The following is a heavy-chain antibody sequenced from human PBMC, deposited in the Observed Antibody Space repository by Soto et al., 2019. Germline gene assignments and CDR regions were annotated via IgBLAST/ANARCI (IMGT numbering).Heavy chain of an antibody. V-gene: IGHV3-30*18. CDR3: AKGGEVGGVLGDH. J-gene: IGHJ4*02. CDR1: GFAFNKFG. Sequence: QVQLVESGGGVVQPGTSLRLSCEASGFAFNKFGMHWVRQAPGKGLEWVAFISYEGSYQYYADSVQGRLTITRDNSMNTLNMQLNSLRRDDTAVYYCAKGGEVGGVLGDHRGQGTLVTVSS. D-gene: IGHD1-26*01. CDR2: ISYEGSYQ.